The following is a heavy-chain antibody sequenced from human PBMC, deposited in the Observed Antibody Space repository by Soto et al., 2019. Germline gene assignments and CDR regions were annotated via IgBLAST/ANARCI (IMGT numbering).Heavy chain of an antibody. J-gene: IGHJ4*02. D-gene: IGHD2-2*01. CDR1: RFTFSSHA. CDR2: ISGSGGST. Sequence: GSLRLSCAASRFTFSSHAMSWVRQAPGKGLEWVSGISGSGGSTYYADSVKGRFTISRDNSKNTLYLQMNSLRAEDTAVYFCAKDGTRYCSSTSCNFDYWGQGTPVTVSS. V-gene: IGHV3-23*01. CDR3: AKDGTRYCSSTSCNFDY.